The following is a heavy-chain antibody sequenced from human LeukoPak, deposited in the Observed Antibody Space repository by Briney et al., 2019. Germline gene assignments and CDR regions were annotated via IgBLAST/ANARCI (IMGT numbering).Heavy chain of an antibody. V-gene: IGHV1-2*02. CDR1: GYTFTGYY. D-gene: IGHD1-26*01. CDR3: ARDLSGSYYFDY. CDR2: INPNSGGT. J-gene: IGHJ4*02. Sequence: ASVKVSCKTSGYTFTGYYMHWVRQAPGQGLEWMGWINPNSGGTNYAQKFQGRVTMTRDTSISTAYMELSRLRSDDTAVYYCARDLSGSYYFDYWGQGTLVTVSS.